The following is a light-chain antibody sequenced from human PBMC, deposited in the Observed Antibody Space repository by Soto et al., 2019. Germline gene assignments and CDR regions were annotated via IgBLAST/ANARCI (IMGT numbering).Light chain of an antibody. Sequence: DIQMTQSPSSLSASVGDRVTISCRASQGISNYLAWYQQRQGTVPNLLIYDASTLQSGVPSQCSGSGSGTDVPLTISSVQPEDVAIYYCQKYNRAPWTFGPGKKVDIK. CDR1: QGISNY. V-gene: IGKV1-27*01. CDR3: QKYNRAPWT. J-gene: IGKJ1*01. CDR2: DAS.